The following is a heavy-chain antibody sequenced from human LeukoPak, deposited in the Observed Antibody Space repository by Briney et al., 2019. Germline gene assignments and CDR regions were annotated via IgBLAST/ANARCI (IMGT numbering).Heavy chain of an antibody. J-gene: IGHJ6*02. CDR2: INHSGST. CDR3: ARLSVTIFGVLIPGGMDV. V-gene: IGHV4-34*01. Sequence: PSETLSLTCAVYGGSFSGYYWSWIRQPPGKGLEWIGEINHSGSTNYNPSLKSRVTISVDTSKNQFSLKLSPVTAADTAVYYCARLSVTIFGVLIPGGMDVWGQGTTVTVSS. CDR1: GGSFSGYY. D-gene: IGHD3-3*01.